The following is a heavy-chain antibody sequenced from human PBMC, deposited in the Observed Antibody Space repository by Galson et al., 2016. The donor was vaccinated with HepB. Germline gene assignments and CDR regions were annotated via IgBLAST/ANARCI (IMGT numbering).Heavy chain of an antibody. Sequence: SETLSLTCTVSGASISDTEYYWGWIRQPPGRGLEWVGSMYHTEDTYYNPSLKSRVTIPVDTSKNQFSLRLNSVTAADTGVYYCATGIVVAGKYYYYYMDVWGKGTTVTVSS. CDR3: ATGIVVAGKYYYYYMDV. J-gene: IGHJ6*03. D-gene: IGHD6-19*01. CDR2: MYHTEDT. CDR1: GASISDTEYY. V-gene: IGHV4-39*01.